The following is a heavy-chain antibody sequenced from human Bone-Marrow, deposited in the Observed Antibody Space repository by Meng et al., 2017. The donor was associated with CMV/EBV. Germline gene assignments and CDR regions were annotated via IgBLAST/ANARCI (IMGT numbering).Heavy chain of an antibody. CDR2: ISSSGSTI. V-gene: IGHV3-11*04. D-gene: IGHD6-6*01. Sequence: FTFSDYYMSGIRQAPGKGLEWVSYISSSGSTIYYADSVKGRFTISRDNAKNSLYLQMNSLRAEDTAVYYCAGSIAAPYYYYYGMDVWGQGTTVTVSS. CDR1: FTFSDYY. J-gene: IGHJ6*02. CDR3: AGSIAAPYYYYYGMDV.